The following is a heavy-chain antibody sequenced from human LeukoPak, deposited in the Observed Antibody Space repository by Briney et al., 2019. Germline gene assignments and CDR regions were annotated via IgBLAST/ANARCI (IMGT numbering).Heavy chain of an antibody. Sequence: PGGSLRLSCAASGFTFSRYNMNWVRQAPGKGLEWVPSISSSSSYIYYADSVKGRFTISRDNAKNSLYLQMNSLRAEDTAVYYCARGLDNYGSGSSDWGQGTLVTVSS. J-gene: IGHJ4*02. CDR1: GFTFSRYN. CDR3: ARGLDNYGSGSSD. CDR2: ISSSSSYI. V-gene: IGHV3-21*01. D-gene: IGHD3-10*01.